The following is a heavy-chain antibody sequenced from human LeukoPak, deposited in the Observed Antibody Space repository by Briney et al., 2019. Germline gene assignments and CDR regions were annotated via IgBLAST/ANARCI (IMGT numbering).Heavy chain of an antibody. CDR3: ARFCSSTSCYTRGSDP. J-gene: IGHJ5*02. CDR2: IYYSGST. V-gene: IGHV4-31*03. D-gene: IGHD2-2*02. CDR1: GGSISSGGYY. Sequence: PSETLSLTCTVSGGSISSGGYYWSWIRQHPGKGLEWIGYIYYSGSTYYNPPLKSRVTISVDTSKNQFSLKLSSVTAADTAVHYCARFCSSTSCYTRGSDPWGQGTLVTVSS.